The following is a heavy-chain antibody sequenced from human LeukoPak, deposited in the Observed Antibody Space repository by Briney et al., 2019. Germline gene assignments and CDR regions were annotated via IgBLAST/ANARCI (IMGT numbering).Heavy chain of an antibody. V-gene: IGHV4-34*01. D-gene: IGHD3-3*01. J-gene: IGHJ6*03. Sequence: SETLSLTCDVYGGSFSGYYWSWIRQPPGKGLEWIGEINHSGSTNYNPSLKSRVTISVDTSKNQFSLKLSSVTAADTAVYYCARVHTIFGVVITYYYYYYMDVWGKGTTVTVS. CDR3: ARVHTIFGVVITYYYYYYMDV. CDR2: INHSGST. CDR1: GGSFSGYY.